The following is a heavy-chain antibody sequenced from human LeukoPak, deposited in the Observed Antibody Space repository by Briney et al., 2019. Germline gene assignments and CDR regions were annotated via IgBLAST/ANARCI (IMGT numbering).Heavy chain of an antibody. CDR2: IYYSGST. V-gene: IGHV4-4*02. D-gene: IGHD6-13*01. CDR1: GGSTTSNNW. CDR3: ARMPRSSWSPGPMYYFDY. Sequence: SETLSLTCAVSGGSTTSNNWWSWIRQPPGKGLEWIGSIYYSGSTYYNPSLKSRVTISVDTSKNQFSLKLSSVTAADTAVYYCARMPRSSWSPGPMYYFDYWGQGTLVTVSS. J-gene: IGHJ4*02.